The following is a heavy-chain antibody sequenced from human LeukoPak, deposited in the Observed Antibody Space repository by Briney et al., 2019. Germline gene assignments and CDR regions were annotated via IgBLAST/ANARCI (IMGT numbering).Heavy chain of an antibody. CDR2: INTHNGDT. Sequence: EASVKVSCKASGYTFASFGITWVRQAPGQGLEWMGWINTHNGDTNYAQKLQGRVTMTTDTSTSTAYMELSSLRSEDTAVYYCAVTDTAIGDIIDYWGQGTLVTVSS. D-gene: IGHD1-14*01. J-gene: IGHJ4*02. CDR1: GYTFASFG. V-gene: IGHV1-18*01. CDR3: AVTDTAIGDIIDY.